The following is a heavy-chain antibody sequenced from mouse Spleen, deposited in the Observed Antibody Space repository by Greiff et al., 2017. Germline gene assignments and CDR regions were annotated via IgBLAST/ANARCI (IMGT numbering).Heavy chain of an antibody. Sequence: EVKVEESGGGLVQPGGSLKLSCATSGFTFSDYYMYWVRQTPEKRLEWVAYISNGGGSTYYPDTVKGRFTISRDNAKNTLYLQMSRLKSEDTAMYYCARDGIGLRRAWFAYWGQGTLVTVSA. CDR1: GFTFSDYY. CDR3: ARDGIGLRRAWFAY. J-gene: IGHJ3*01. CDR2: ISNGGGST. D-gene: IGHD2-4*01. V-gene: IGHV5-12*02.